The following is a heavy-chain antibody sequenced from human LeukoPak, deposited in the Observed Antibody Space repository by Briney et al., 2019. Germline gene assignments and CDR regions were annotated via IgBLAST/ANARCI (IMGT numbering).Heavy chain of an antibody. CDR2: INHSGST. V-gene: IGHV4-34*01. J-gene: IGHJ4*02. CDR3: ASGDLIAVAGTGDY. D-gene: IGHD6-19*01. Sequence: PSETLSLTCAVYGGSFSGYYWSWVRQPPGKGLEWIGEINHSGSTKYNPSLKSGGTISVDTSKNQFSLKLSSVTAADTAVYYCASGDLIAVAGTGDYWGQGTLVTVSS. CDR1: GGSFSGYY.